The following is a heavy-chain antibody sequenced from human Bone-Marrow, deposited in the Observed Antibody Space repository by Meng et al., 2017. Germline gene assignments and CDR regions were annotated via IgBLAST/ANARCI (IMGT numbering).Heavy chain of an antibody. CDR1: GFTFSNAW. J-gene: IGHJ4*02. CDR3: NWNDFGDY. CDR2: IKSKTDGETP. D-gene: IGHD1-1*01. V-gene: IGHV3-15*01. Sequence: EGRLVESGGGLVRPGGSLRPSCAASGFTFSNAWMSWVRQAPGRGLEWVARIKSKTDGETPDYAAPVKGRFTISRDDSKNTLYLQMHSLKTEDTAVYYCNWNDFGDYWGQGALVTVSS.